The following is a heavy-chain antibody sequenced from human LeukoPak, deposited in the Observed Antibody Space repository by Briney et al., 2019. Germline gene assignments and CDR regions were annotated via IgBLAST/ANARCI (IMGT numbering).Heavy chain of an antibody. Sequence: GGSLRLSCAASGFTFSSYWMSWVRQAPGKGLEWVANIKEDGSEKFYVDSVKVRFTISRDNAKNSLYLQMNSLRAEDTAVYYCARLSNYGSGSSWFDPWGQGTLVTVSS. CDR1: GFTFSSYW. J-gene: IGHJ5*02. CDR2: IKEDGSEK. CDR3: ARLSNYGSGSSWFDP. D-gene: IGHD3-10*01. V-gene: IGHV3-7*01.